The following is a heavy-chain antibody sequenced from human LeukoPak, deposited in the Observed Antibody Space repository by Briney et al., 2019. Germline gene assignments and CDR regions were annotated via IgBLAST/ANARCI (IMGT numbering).Heavy chain of an antibody. CDR3: AKKNDDYGSGSSGPFDY. D-gene: IGHD3-10*01. J-gene: IGHJ4*02. CDR1: GFTFSSYA. CDR2: ISGCGGST. V-gene: IGHV3-23*01. Sequence: SGGSLRLSCAASGFTFSSYAMRWVRQAPGKGLEGVLAISGCGGSTYYADSVKGRFTISRDNSKNTLYLQMNSLRAEDTAVYYCAKKNDDYGSGSSGPFDYWGQGTLVTVSS.